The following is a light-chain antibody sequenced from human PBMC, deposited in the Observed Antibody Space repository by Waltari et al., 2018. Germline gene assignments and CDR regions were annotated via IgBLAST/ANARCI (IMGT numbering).Light chain of an antibody. CDR1: QSISSW. CDR2: QAS. CDR3: QQYNSYSRT. Sequence: DIQMTQSPSTLSASVGDRVTIPCRASQSISSWLAWYQQKPGKAPKLLIYQASGLESGVPSRFSGSGAGTEFTLTISSLQPDDFATYYCQQYNSYSRTFGQGTKLEI. J-gene: IGKJ2*01. V-gene: IGKV1-5*03.